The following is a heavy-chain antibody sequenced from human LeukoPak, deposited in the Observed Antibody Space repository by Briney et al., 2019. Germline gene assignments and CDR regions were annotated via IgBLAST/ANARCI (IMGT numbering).Heavy chain of an antibody. D-gene: IGHD3-10*01. CDR3: ARGAGDYYGSGSNIFDY. Sequence: SETLSLTCAVSGYSISSGYYWGWIRQPPGKGLEWIGSIYHSGSTYYNPPLKSRVTISVDTSKNQFSLKLSSVTAADTAVYYCARGAGDYYGSGSNIFDYWGQGTLVTVSS. V-gene: IGHV4-38-2*01. J-gene: IGHJ4*02. CDR2: IYHSGST. CDR1: GYSISSGYY.